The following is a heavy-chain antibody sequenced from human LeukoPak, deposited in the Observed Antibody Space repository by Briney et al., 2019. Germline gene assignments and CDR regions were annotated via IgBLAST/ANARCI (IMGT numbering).Heavy chain of an antibody. CDR3: ARAYRYYYYYYMDV. J-gene: IGHJ6*03. CDR2: IYHSGST. V-gene: IGHV4-4*02. D-gene: IGHD2-2*01. CDR1: GFTFSNAW. Sequence: GSLRLSCAASGFTFSNAWMSWVRQPPGKGLEWIGEIYHSGSTNYNPSLKSRVTISVDKSKNQFSLKLSSVTAADTAVYYCARAYRYYYYYYMDVWGKGTTVTASS.